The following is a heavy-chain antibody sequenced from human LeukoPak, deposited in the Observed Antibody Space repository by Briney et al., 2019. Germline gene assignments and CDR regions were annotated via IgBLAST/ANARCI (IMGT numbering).Heavy chain of an antibody. J-gene: IGHJ4*02. Sequence: GGSLTLSCSASGFTFTKYWMHWVRQAPGEGLVWVSRINTDGGRTTYAAAAKGRFIISRDNSKNTVYLQMNSLTADDPGFYYLVRSDYYERSGYYYAYWGQGTLVTASS. D-gene: IGHD3-22*01. CDR3: VRSDYYERSGYYYAY. CDR2: INTDGGRT. V-gene: IGHV3-74*01. CDR1: GFTFTKYW.